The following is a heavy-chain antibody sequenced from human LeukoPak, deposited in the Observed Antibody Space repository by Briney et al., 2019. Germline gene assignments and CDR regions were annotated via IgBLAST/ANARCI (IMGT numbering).Heavy chain of an antibody. J-gene: IGHJ6*03. CDR2: IKQDGSEK. Sequence: GGSLRLSCAAAGFTFSSYWMSWVRQAPGKGLEWVADIKQDGSEKYYVDSVRGRFTISRDNAKNTLYLQMNSLGAEDTAVYYCARVGSPYYYYYYMDVWGKGTTVTISS. CDR3: ARVGSPYYYYYYMDV. V-gene: IGHV3-7*01. D-gene: IGHD1-26*01. CDR1: GFTFSSYW.